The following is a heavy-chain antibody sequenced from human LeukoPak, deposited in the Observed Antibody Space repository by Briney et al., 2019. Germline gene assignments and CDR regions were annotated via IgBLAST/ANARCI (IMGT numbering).Heavy chain of an antibody. CDR1: GFTFSYSY. CDR2: ISSRGDST. CDR3: ARESSGTYYLKQ. V-gene: IGHV3-11*05. J-gene: IGHJ4*02. D-gene: IGHD1-26*01. Sequence: GGSLRLSCAASGFTFSYSYMNWIRQAPGNGPEWVSSISSRGDSTNYADSVKGRFTISRDNAKNSLYLQMNSLRAEDTAAYYCARESSGTYYLKQWGQGTLVTVYS.